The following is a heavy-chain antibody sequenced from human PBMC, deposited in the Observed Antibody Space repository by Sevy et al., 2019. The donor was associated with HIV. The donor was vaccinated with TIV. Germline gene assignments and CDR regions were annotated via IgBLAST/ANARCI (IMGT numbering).Heavy chain of an antibody. CDR2: INTNTGNP. CDR3: ARGECSGSSCYYYYGMDV. CDR1: GYTFTSYV. Sequence: ASVKVSCKASGYTFTSYVMNWVRQAPGQGLEWMGWINTNTGNPTYAQGFTGRFVFSLDTSVSTAYLQISSLKAEDTAVYYCARGECSGSSCYYYYGMDVWGQGATVTVSS. J-gene: IGHJ6*02. V-gene: IGHV7-4-1*02. D-gene: IGHD2-15*01.